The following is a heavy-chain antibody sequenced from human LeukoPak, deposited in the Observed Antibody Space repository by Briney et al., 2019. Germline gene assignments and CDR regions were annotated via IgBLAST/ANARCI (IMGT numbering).Heavy chain of an antibody. CDR2: IYYSGST. CDR3: ARGPRGYCSSTSCSDNDAFDI. J-gene: IGHJ3*02. CDR1: GGSISSSSYY. Sequence: SETLSLTCTVSGGSISSSSYYWGGIRQPPGKGLEWIGSIYYSGSTYYNPSLKSRVTISIDTSKNQFSLKLSSVTAADTAVYYCARGPRGYCSSTSCSDNDAFDIWGQGTMVTVSS. D-gene: IGHD2-2*01. V-gene: IGHV4-39*01.